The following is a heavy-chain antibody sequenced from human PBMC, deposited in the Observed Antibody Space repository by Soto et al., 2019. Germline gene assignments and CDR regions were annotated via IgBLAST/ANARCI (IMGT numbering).Heavy chain of an antibody. CDR3: ARERSSGAFAI. CDR2: MNPNSAKT. J-gene: IGHJ3*02. Sequence: VQLVQSGAEVKKPGASVKVSCKTSGYTFTSYDINWVRQATGQGLEWMGWMNPNSAKTAYAQKFQGRVTMTRNTSKITAYMELSSLGSGDTAVYYCARERSSGAFAILGQGTMVTVSS. CDR1: GYTFTSYD. D-gene: IGHD1-26*01. V-gene: IGHV1-8*01.